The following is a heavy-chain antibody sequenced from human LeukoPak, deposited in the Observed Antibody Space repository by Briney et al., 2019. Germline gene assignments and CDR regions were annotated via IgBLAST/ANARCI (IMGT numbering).Heavy chain of an antibody. D-gene: IGHD3-10*01. V-gene: IGHV5-51*01. J-gene: IGHJ2*01. CDR3: ARKDYYGSGSYRSPYWYFDL. CDR1: GYNFTSYW. Sequence: GGSLQISGEGSGYNFTSYWIGWVRQLPGKGLEWMGIIYPGDSDTRYSPSFPGQVTISAAKSIRTAYLHWSSLKASDTAMYYCARKDYYGSGSYRSPYWYFDLWGRGTLVTVSS. CDR2: IYPGDSDT.